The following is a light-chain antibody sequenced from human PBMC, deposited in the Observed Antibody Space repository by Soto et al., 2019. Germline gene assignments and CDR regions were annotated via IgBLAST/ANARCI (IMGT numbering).Light chain of an antibody. Sequence: DIQMTQSPSTLSASVGDRVTITCRASQSISSWLAWYQQKPGKAPKLLIYKASSLESGVPSRFSGSGSGTEFTLTISSLQPDDFATYYCQQYNSYPETFGQGTKVDIK. CDR2: KAS. CDR1: QSISSW. CDR3: QQYNSYPET. V-gene: IGKV1-5*03. J-gene: IGKJ1*01.